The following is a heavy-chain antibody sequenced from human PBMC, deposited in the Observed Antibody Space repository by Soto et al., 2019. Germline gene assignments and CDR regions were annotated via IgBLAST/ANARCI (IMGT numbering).Heavy chain of an antibody. D-gene: IGHD3-22*01. CDR3: TRDYYDSSGYYPKFDY. J-gene: IGHJ4*02. CDR2: INAGDGNT. CDR1: GYTFTYYT. Sequence: GASVKVSCKASGYTFTYYTVHWVRQAPGQRLEWMGWINAGDGNTKYSPNFQGRVTITKDTSASTVYMELGSLRSEDTAVYFCTRDYYDSSGYYPKFDYWGQGTLVTVSS. V-gene: IGHV1-3*01.